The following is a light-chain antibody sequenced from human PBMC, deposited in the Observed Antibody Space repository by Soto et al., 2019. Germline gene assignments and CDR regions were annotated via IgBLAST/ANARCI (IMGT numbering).Light chain of an antibody. Sequence: QSALPQPPSASGTPGQRVTFSCSGSSSNIGINTVNWYRQLPGTAPQLLISDNHRRPSGVPDRFSGSKSGTSASLAISGLQSEDEATYFCAAWDVSLKGFVFGTGTKVTVL. CDR2: DNH. CDR1: SSNIGINT. V-gene: IGLV1-44*01. J-gene: IGLJ1*01. CDR3: AAWDVSLKGFV.